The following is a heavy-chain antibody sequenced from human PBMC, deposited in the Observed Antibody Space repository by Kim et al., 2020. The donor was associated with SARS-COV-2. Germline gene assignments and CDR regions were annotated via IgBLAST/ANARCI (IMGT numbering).Heavy chain of an antibody. CDR1: GFSFSSYS. CDR3: AKGPPAYAEPFDS. CDR2: INRKSDYI. V-gene: IGHV3-21*01. J-gene: IGHJ4*03. D-gene: IGHD2-2*01. Sequence: GGSLRLSCAASGFSFSSYSMAWVCQAPGKGLEWVASINRKSDYIYYTDSVKGRFIISRDNAKNSLYLQMNYLRAEDTAVYSCAKGPPAYAEPFDSWGQGT.